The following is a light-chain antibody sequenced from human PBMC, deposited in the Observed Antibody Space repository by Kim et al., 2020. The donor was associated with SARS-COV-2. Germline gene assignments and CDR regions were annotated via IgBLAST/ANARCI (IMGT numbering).Light chain of an antibody. Sequence: SSELTQDPAVSVALGQTVRITCQGDSLRNYYASWYQQKPGQAPVFVIYGENNRPSGIPDRFSGSFSGNTASLTITGAQAEDEADYYCNCRDSSGNHLVFGGWTQLTVL. CDR3: NCRDSSGNHLV. V-gene: IGLV3-19*01. J-gene: IGLJ2*01. CDR2: GEN. CDR1: SLRNYY.